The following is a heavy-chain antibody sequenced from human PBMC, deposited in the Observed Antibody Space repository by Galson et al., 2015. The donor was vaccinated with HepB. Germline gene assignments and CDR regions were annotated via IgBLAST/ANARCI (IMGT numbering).Heavy chain of an antibody. Sequence: SVKVSCKASGYTFTSYGISWVRQAPGQGLEWMGWISAYNGNTNYAQKLQGRVTMTTDTPTSTAYMELRSLRSDDTAVYYCARDLPRYSSSWPFDYWGQGTLVTVSS. CDR1: GYTFTSYG. J-gene: IGHJ4*02. CDR2: ISAYNGNT. D-gene: IGHD6-13*01. V-gene: IGHV1-18*01. CDR3: ARDLPRYSSSWPFDY.